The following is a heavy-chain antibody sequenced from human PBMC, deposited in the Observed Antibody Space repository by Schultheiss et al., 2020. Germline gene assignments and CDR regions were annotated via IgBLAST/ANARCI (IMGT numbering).Heavy chain of an antibody. CDR3: ARDLSTVVTPGYFDY. CDR1: GGSISSGDYY. Sequence: SETLSLTCTVSGGSISSGDYYWSWIRQPPGKGLEWIGYIYYSGSTNYNPSLKSRVTISVDKSKNQFSLKLSSVTAADTAVYYCARDLSTVVTPGYFDYWGQGTLVTVSS. V-gene: IGHV4-30-4*01. CDR2: IYYSGST. J-gene: IGHJ4*02. D-gene: IGHD4-23*01.